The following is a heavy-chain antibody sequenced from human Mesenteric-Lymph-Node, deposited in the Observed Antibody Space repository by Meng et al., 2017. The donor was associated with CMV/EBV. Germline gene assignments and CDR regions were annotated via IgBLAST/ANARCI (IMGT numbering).Heavy chain of an antibody. CDR2: ISGSGYTT. V-gene: IGHV3-23*01. CDR1: GFTFSDYA. CDR3: ARGGGGATLGAFDI. D-gene: IGHD1-26*01. Sequence: GESLKISCEASGFTFSDYAMSWVRQAPGKGLEWVSAISGSGYTTDYADSVKGRFTISRDNSKNTLYLQRNSLRAEDTAVYYCARGGGGATLGAFDIWGQGTMVTVSS. J-gene: IGHJ3*02.